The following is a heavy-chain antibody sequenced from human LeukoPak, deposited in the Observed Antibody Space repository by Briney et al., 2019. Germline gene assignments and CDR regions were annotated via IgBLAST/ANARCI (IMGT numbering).Heavy chain of an antibody. CDR3: AKVGDGYTDSGY. Sequence: GGSLRPSCAASGFTFSSYVMNWVRQAPGKGLEWVSGISASGGSTYYADSVKGRFSISRDNSKNTLYLQMNSLRAEDTAAYYCAKVGDGYTDSGYWGQGTLVTVSS. D-gene: IGHD5-24*01. J-gene: IGHJ4*02. CDR1: GFTFSSYV. V-gene: IGHV3-23*01. CDR2: ISASGGST.